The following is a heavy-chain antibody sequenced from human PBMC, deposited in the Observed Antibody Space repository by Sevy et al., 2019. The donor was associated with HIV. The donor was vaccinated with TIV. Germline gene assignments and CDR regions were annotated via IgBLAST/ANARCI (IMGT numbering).Heavy chain of an antibody. J-gene: IGHJ4*02. CDR1: GFTFSSYA. CDR3: ARESRQLVVLYYFDY. V-gene: IGHV3-30-3*01. Sequence: GGSLRLSCAASGFTFSSYAMHWVRQAPGKGLEWVAVISYDGSNKYYADSVKGRFTISRDNSKNTLYLQMNSLRAEDTAVYYCARESRQLVVLYYFDYWGQRTLVTVSS. D-gene: IGHD6-13*01. CDR2: ISYDGSNK.